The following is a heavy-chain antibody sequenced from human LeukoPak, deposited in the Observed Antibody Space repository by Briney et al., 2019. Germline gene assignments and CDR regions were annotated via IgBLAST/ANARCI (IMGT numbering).Heavy chain of an antibody. CDR3: AKNGGNSDFDY. CDR2: IYYSGST. CDR1: GGSISSGDYY. D-gene: IGHD4-23*01. J-gene: IGHJ4*02. V-gene: IGHV4-30-4*01. Sequence: PSETLSLTCTVSGGSISSGDYYWSWIRQPPGKGLEWIGYIYYSGSTNYNPSLKSRVTISVDKSKNQFSLKLSSVTAADTAVYYCAKNGGNSDFDYWGQGILVTVSS.